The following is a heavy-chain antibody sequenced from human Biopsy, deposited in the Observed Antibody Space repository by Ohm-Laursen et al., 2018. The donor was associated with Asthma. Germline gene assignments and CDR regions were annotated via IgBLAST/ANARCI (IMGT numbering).Heavy chain of an antibody. CDR2: HDHVEGGT. D-gene: IGHD4-17*01. Sequence: ASVKVSCKISGYSLSDFAMHWVRQAPGQGLEWMGGHDHVEGGTVNARRFQGRVTITEDTSTDTAYMELSSLSSDDTAVYYCASDFPKDYVRYNFQFWGQGALVTVSS. CDR1: GYSLSDFA. CDR3: ASDFPKDYVRYNFQF. V-gene: IGHV1-24*01. J-gene: IGHJ4*02.